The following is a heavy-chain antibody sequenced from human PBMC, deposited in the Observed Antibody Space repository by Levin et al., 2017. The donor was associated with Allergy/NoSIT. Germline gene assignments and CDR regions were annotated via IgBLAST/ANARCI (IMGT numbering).Heavy chain of an antibody. CDR1: GYTFTSYW. Sequence: ASVKVSCKGSGYTFTSYWIGWVRQLPGKGLEWMGIIYPGDSDTRYSPSFQGQVTISADKSISTAYLQWSSLKASDTAMYYCARHIKYTSGWPRFDHWGQGTLVTVSS. CDR2: IYPGDSDT. D-gene: IGHD6-19*01. CDR3: ARHIKYTSGWPRFDH. J-gene: IGHJ4*02. V-gene: IGHV5-51*01.